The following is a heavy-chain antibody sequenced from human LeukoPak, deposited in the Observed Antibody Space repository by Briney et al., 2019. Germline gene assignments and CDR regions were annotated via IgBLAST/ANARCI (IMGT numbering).Heavy chain of an antibody. CDR3: ARLSDFWSGYPGY. V-gene: IGHV4-39*01. CDR2: IYYSGST. J-gene: IGHJ4*02. Sequence: SETLSLTCTVSGGSISSSSYYLGWIRQPPGKGLEWIGSIYYSGSTYYNPSLKSRVTISVDTSKNQFSLKLSSVTAADTAVYYCARLSDFWSGYPGYWGQGTLVTVSS. CDR1: GGSISSSSYY. D-gene: IGHD3-3*01.